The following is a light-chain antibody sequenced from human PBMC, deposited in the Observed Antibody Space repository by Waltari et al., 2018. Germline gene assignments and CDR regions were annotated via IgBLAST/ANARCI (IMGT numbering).Light chain of an antibody. CDR1: QSVLHSANSKNY. CDR3: QQYYSSPT. V-gene: IGKV4-1*01. CDR2: WAS. J-gene: IGKJ2*01. Sequence: DIVMTQSPDSLAVSLGETATIHCRSSQSVLHSANSKNYLAWHQQRPGLPPKLLIYWASTRESGVPDRFSGSGSGTDFTLTISGLQAEDVAVYYCQQYYSSPTFGQGTKLEIK.